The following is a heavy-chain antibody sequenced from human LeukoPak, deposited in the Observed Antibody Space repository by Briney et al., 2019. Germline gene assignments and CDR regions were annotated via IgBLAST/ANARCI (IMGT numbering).Heavy chain of an antibody. J-gene: IGHJ4*02. CDR3: ARKAVAGTAFDY. V-gene: IGHV3-48*02. Sequence: PGGSLRLSCGASAFTFTSYNMNWVRQAPGKGLEWISYISGSSSTVYYADSVQGRFTISRDNAKNSLYLQMNSLRDEDTAVYYCARKAVAGTAFDYWGQGILVTVSS. CDR1: AFTFTSYN. CDR2: ISGSSSTV. D-gene: IGHD6-19*01.